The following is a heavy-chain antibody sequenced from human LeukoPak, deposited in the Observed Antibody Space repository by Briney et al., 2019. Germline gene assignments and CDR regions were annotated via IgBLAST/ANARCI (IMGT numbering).Heavy chain of an antibody. D-gene: IGHD6-19*01. J-gene: IGHJ4*02. Sequence: SETLSLTCTVSGVSISRYYWSWIRQPPGKGLEWIGYIYYSGSTNYNPSLKSRVSISIDTSKNQFSLQLTSVTTADTALYYCASNPGSGWIDYWGQGTLVSDSS. CDR2: IYYSGST. V-gene: IGHV4-59*08. CDR1: GVSISRYY. CDR3: ASNPGSGWIDY.